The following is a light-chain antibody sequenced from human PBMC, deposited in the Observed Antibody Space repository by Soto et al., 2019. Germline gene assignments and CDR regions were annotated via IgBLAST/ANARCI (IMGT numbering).Light chain of an antibody. CDR2: GAS. V-gene: IGKV3-20*01. Sequence: EIVLTQSPGTLSLSPGERATLSCRASQSVSSSYLAWYQQKPGQAPRLLISGASSRATGIPDRFSGSGSGTDFALTISRLEPEDFAVYFCQEYEYHTSFTFGPGTKVDIK. J-gene: IGKJ3*01. CDR3: QEYEYHTSFT. CDR1: QSVSSSY.